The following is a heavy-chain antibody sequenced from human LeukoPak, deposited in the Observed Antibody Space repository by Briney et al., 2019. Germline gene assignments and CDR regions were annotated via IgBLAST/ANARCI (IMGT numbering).Heavy chain of an antibody. CDR1: GFTFDDYA. CDR2: ISWNSGSI. Sequence: GGSLRLSCAASGFTFDDYAMHWVRQAPGKGLEWVSGISWNSGSIGYADSVKGRFTISRDNAKNSLYLQMNSLRAEDTALYYCAKALDSSGWYHWFDPWGQGTLVTVSS. D-gene: IGHD6-19*01. V-gene: IGHV3-9*01. J-gene: IGHJ5*02. CDR3: AKALDSSGWYHWFDP.